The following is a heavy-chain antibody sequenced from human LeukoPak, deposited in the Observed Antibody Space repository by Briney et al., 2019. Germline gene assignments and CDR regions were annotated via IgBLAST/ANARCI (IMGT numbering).Heavy chain of an antibody. CDR2: ISYDGSNK. CDR1: GFTFGSYA. D-gene: IGHD4-23*01. V-gene: IGHV3-30-3*01. J-gene: IGHJ4*02. CDR3: ARVHDYGGNTLDY. Sequence: GGSLRLSCAASGFTFGSYAMHWVRQAPGKGLEWVAVISYDGSNKYYADSVKGRFTISRDNSKNTLYLQMNSLRAEDTAVYYCARVHDYGGNTLDYWGQGTLVTVSS.